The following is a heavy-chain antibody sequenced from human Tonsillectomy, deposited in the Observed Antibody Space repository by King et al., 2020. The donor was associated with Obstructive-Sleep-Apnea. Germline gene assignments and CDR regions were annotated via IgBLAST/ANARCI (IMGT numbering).Heavy chain of an antibody. Sequence: VQLVQSGGGLVQPGGSLRLSCAASGFTFSSYAMSWVRQAPGKGLEWVSAISGSGGSTYYADSVKGRFTISRDNSKTTLYLQMNSLRAEDTAVYYCAKDSAYYYGSGSYIDYWGQGTLVTVSS. CDR3: AKDSAYYYGSGSYIDY. V-gene: IGHV3-23*04. CDR1: GFTFSSYA. D-gene: IGHD3-10*01. J-gene: IGHJ4*02. CDR2: ISGSGGST.